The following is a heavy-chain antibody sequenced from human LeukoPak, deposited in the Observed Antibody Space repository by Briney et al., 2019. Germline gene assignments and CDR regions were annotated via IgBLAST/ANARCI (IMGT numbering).Heavy chain of an antibody. D-gene: IGHD3-10*01. CDR3: AKDRGSGSYSCRYFDY. CDR1: GFTFDYYA. J-gene: IGHJ4*02. V-gene: IGHV3-9*01. CDR2: ISCNSSSI. Sequence: GGSLSLFCAASGFTFDYYAMHWLGQATGKGLEGVSGISCNSSSIGDAVSVKVRFTSYRDNAKNSLYLQMNSLRAEDTALYYCAKDRGSGSYSCRYFDYWGQGTLVTVSS.